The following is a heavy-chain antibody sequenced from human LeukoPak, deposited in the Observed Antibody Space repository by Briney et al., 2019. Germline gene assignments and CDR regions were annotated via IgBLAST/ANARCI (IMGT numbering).Heavy chain of an antibody. CDR3: ARVRQYSSNSFDI. D-gene: IGHD6-13*01. V-gene: IGHV3-21*01. CDR2: ISSSSSYI. CDR1: EFTFSNYK. Sequence: GGSLRLSCAASEFTFSNYKMNGVRKAPGKGLEWVSSISSSSSYIYYADSVKGRFTISRDNATNSLYLQLNSLRAEDTAVYYCARVRQYSSNSFDIWGQGTMVTVSS. J-gene: IGHJ3*02.